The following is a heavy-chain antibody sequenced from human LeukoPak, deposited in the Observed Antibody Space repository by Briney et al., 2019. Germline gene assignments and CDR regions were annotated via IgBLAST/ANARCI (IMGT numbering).Heavy chain of an antibody. CDR3: ARGTIGYCSSTSCSDAFDI. CDR1: GYTFTSYG. V-gene: IGHV1-18*01. J-gene: IGHJ3*02. Sequence: ASVKVSCKASGYTFTSYGISWVRQAPGQGLEWMGWISAYNGNTNYAQKLQGRVTMTTDTSTSTAYMELRSLRPDDTAVYYYARGTIGYCSSTSCSDAFDIWGQGTMVTVSS. CDR2: ISAYNGNT. D-gene: IGHD2-2*01.